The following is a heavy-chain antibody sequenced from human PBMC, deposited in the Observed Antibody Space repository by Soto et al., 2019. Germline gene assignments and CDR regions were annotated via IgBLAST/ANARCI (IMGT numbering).Heavy chain of an antibody. V-gene: IGHV3-7*01. J-gene: IGHJ4*02. CDR2: IKQDGSEK. CDR1: GFTFSSYW. CDR3: ARVEKKSYFDY. Sequence: GGSLRLSCAASGFTFSSYWISWVRQAPGKGLEWVANIKQDGSEKYYVDSVKGRFTISRDNAKNSLYLQMNSLRAEDTAVYYCARVEKKSYFDYWGQGTLVIVSS.